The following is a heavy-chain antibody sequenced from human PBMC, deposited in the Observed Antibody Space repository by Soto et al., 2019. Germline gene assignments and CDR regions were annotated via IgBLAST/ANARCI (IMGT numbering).Heavy chain of an antibody. J-gene: IGHJ4*02. V-gene: IGHV1-2*02. CDR3: ARDANIIAARPSWSDY. D-gene: IGHD6-6*01. CDR1: GYTFSSYG. Sequence: GASVKVSCKASGYTFSSYGISWVRQAPGQGLEWMGWINPNSGGTNYAQKFQGRVTMTRDTSISTAYMELSRLRSDDTAVYYCARDANIIAARPSWSDYWGQGTLVTVSS. CDR2: INPNSGGT.